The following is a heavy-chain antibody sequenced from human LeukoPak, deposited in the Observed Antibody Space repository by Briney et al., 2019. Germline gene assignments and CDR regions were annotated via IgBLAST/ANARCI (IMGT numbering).Heavy chain of an antibody. CDR2: INPNSGGT. D-gene: IGHD1-1*01. CDR1: GYTFTSYY. Sequence: ASVKVSCKASGYTFTSYYMHWVRQAPGQGLEWMGWINPNSGGTNYAQKFQGRVTMTRDTSISTAYMELRSLRSDDTAVYYCARDGAPSANWNSPDNWFDPWGQGTLVTVSS. CDR3: ARDGAPSANWNSPDNWFDP. V-gene: IGHV1-2*02. J-gene: IGHJ5*02.